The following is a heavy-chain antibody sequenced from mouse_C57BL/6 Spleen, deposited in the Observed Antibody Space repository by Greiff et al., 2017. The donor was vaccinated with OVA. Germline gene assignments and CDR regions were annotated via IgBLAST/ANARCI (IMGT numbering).Heavy chain of an antibody. Sequence: SGPELVKPGASVKIPCKASGYTFTDYNMDWVKQSHGKSLEWIGDINPNNGGTIYNQKFKGKATLTVDKSSSTAYMELRSLTSEDTAVYYCAKGNHYAMDDWGQGTSVTVSS. CDR3: AKGNHYAMDD. D-gene: IGHD2-1*01. J-gene: IGHJ4*01. CDR2: INPNNGGT. CDR1: GYTFTDYN. V-gene: IGHV1-18*01.